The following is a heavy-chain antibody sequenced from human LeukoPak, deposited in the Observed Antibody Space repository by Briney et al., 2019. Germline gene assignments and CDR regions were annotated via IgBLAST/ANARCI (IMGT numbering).Heavy chain of an antibody. Sequence: PGGSLRLSCAASGFTFDDYAMHWVRQAPGKGMEWVSGISWNSGSIGYADSVKGRFTISRDNAKNSLYLQMNSLRAEDTALYYCAKDRSSSWYIAGFDYWGRGTLVTVSS. V-gene: IGHV3-9*01. CDR2: ISWNSGSI. CDR3: AKDRSSSWYIAGFDY. CDR1: GFTFDDYA. J-gene: IGHJ4*02. D-gene: IGHD6-13*01.